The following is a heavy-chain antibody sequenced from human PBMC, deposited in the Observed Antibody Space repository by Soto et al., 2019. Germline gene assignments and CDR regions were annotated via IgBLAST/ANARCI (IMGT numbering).Heavy chain of an antibody. J-gene: IGHJ5*02. CDR3: ARREGVAIFGVAQRWNHFDP. D-gene: IGHD3-3*01. V-gene: IGHV4-61*01. Sequence: PSETLSLTCTVSGGSVISGSYCCVWIRQRPWNGLEWIGYIYYSGSTNYNPSLKSRVTISVDTSKNQFSLKLSSVAAADTAVYFFARREGVAIFGVAQRWNHFDPWGQGTLVTVSS. CDR2: IYYSGST. CDR1: GGSVISGSYC.